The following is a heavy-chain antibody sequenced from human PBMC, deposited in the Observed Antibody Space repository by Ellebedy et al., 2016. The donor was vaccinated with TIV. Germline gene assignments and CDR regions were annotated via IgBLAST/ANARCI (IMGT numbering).Heavy chain of an antibody. CDR2: IYHSGST. D-gene: IGHD2-2*01. CDR3: ARQRTTLGDWFDP. V-gene: IGHV4-4*02. CDR1: GNSISSSNW. Sequence: MPSETLSLTCVVSGNSISSSNWWIWVRQPPGKGLEWIGEIYHSGSTNYNPSLKSRVTISVDKSKNQFSLKLSSVTAADTAVYYCARQRTTLGDWFDPWGQGTLVTVSS. J-gene: IGHJ5*02.